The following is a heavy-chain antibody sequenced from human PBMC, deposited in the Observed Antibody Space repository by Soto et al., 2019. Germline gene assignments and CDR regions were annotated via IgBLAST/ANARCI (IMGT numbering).Heavy chain of an antibody. V-gene: IGHV3-21*01. Sequence: EVQLVESGGGLVKPGGSLRLSCAASGFTFSSYSMNWVRQVPGKGLEWVSSISSSSSYIYYADSVKGRFTISRDNAKNSLYLQMNSPTAEDTAVYYCARGKPLGYCSGGSCYFNYWGQGTLVTVSS. CDR2: ISSSSSYI. CDR3: ARGKPLGYCSGGSCYFNY. CDR1: GFTFSSYS. D-gene: IGHD2-15*01. J-gene: IGHJ4*02.